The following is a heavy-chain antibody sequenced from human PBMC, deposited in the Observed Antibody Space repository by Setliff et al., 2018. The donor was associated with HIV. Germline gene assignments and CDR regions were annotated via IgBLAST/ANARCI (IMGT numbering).Heavy chain of an antibody. V-gene: IGHV4-59*11. D-gene: IGHD2-15*01. J-gene: IGHJ4*02. Sequence: SETLSLTCTVSGGSISSHYWSWIRQPPVKGLEWIGYTYYSGSTNYNPSLTSRVTISVDTSKHQFSLKLSSVTAADTAVYYCTRGLGVRRLPLGFWGQGILVTVSS. CDR3: TRGLGVRRLPLGF. CDR2: TYYSGST. CDR1: GGSISSHY.